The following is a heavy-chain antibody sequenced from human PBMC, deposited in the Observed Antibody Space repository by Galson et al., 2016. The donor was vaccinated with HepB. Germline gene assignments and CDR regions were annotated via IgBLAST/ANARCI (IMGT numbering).Heavy chain of an antibody. Sequence: SLRLSCAASGFTFSSYGMHWVRQAPGKGLEWVAVISYDGGNEYYAHSVKGRFTISSDDSQNTLYLQMNSLRAEDTAVYYCAKEANYYDNSGYYPDYWGQGTLVTVSS. J-gene: IGHJ4*02. D-gene: IGHD3-22*01. CDR1: GFTFSSYG. CDR3: AKEANYYDNSGYYPDY. CDR2: ISYDGGNE. V-gene: IGHV3-30*18.